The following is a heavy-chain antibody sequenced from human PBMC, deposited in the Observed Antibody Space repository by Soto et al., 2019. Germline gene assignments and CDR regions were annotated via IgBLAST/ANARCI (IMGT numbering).Heavy chain of an antibody. Sequence: QVQLVESGGGVVQPGRSLRLSCAASGFTFSSYGMHWVRQAPGKGLEWVAVISYDGSNKYYADSVKGRFTSTRDNSKNTLYLQMNSLRAEDTAVYYCAQDSPYGDYTRLFQHGGKGTLVTVSA. CDR3: AQDSPYGDYTRLFQH. CDR1: GFTFSSYG. J-gene: IGHJ1*01. V-gene: IGHV3-30*18. CDR2: ISYDGSNK. D-gene: IGHD4-17*01.